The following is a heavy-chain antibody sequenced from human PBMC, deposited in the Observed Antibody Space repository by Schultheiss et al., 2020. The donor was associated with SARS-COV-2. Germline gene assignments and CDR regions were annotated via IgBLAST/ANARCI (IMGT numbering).Heavy chain of an antibody. CDR3: ARDGGYCSSTSCCSDLDY. CDR2: ISGSGGST. CDR1: GFTFSSYA. J-gene: IGHJ4*02. Sequence: GGSLRLSCAASGFTFSSYAMSWVRQAPGKGLEWVSAISGSGGSTYYADSVKGRFTISRDNSKNTLYLQMNSLRAEDTAVYYCARDGGYCSSTSCCSDLDYWGQGTLVTVSS. V-gene: IGHV3-23*01. D-gene: IGHD2-2*01.